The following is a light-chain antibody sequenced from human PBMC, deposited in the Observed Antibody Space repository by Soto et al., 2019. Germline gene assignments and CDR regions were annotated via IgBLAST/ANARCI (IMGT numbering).Light chain of an antibody. CDR1: HTISSW. J-gene: IGKJ1*01. CDR2: KAS. Sequence: DIQMTQSPSTLSGSVGDRVTITCRASHTISSWLAWYQQKPGKAPKLLIYKASTLKSGVSSRFSGSGSGTEFTLTISSLQPDDFATYYCQHYNSYSEAFGQGTKVDIK. CDR3: QHYNSYSEA. V-gene: IGKV1-5*03.